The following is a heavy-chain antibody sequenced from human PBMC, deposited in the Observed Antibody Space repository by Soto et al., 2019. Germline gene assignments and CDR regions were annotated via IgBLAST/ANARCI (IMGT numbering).Heavy chain of an antibody. CDR2: IIPIFGTA. J-gene: IGHJ6*02. Sequence: GASVKVSCKASGGTFSSYAISWVRQAPGQGLEWMGGIIPIFGTANYAQKFQGRVTITADESTSTAYMELSSLRSEDTAVYYCARGGYSGSYFVVWYYYGMDVWGQGTTVTVS. D-gene: IGHD1-26*01. CDR1: GGTFSSYA. V-gene: IGHV1-69*13. CDR3: ARGGYSGSYFVVWYYYGMDV.